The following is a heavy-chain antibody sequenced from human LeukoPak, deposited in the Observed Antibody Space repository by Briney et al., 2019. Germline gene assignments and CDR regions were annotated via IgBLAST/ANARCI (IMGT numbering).Heavy chain of an antibody. Sequence: GASVKVSCQASGYTFTDYYMHWVQQAPGKGLEWIGRVDPEDGETIFAEKFQGRVTITAETSTDTVYMELSSLRSEDTAVYYCATGNQLPDGIYYYYMDVWGKGTTVTVSS. CDR1: GYTFTDYY. J-gene: IGHJ6*03. D-gene: IGHD2-2*01. V-gene: IGHV1-69-2*01. CDR2: VDPEDGET. CDR3: ATGNQLPDGIYYYYMDV.